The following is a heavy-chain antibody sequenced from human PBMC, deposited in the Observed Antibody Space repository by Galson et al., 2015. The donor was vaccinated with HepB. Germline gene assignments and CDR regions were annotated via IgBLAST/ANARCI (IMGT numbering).Heavy chain of an antibody. CDR3: ARDYNDYVWGSYRYKEPNDAFDI. D-gene: IGHD3-16*02. CDR2: IYSGGST. CDR1: GFTVSSNY. Sequence: SLRLSCAASGFTVSSNYMSWVRQAPGKGLEWVSVIYSGGSTYYADSVKGRFTISRDNSKNTLYLQMNSLRAEDTAVYYCARDYNDYVWGSYRYKEPNDAFDIWGQGTMVTVSS. J-gene: IGHJ3*02. V-gene: IGHV3-66*02.